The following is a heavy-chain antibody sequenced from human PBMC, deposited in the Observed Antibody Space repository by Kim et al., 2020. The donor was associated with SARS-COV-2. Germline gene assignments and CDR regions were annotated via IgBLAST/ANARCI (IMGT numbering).Heavy chain of an antibody. Sequence: SETLTLTCAVYGVSFSGYYWSWIRQPPGKGLEWIGEINHSGSTNYNPSLKSRVTISVDTSKNQFSLKLSSVTAADTAVYYCARGSAGITMIVVVRAYYYYGMDVWGQGTTVTVSS. CDR3: ARGSAGITMIVVVRAYYYYGMDV. V-gene: IGHV4-34*01. D-gene: IGHD3-22*01. CDR2: INHSGST. CDR1: GVSFSGYY. J-gene: IGHJ6*02.